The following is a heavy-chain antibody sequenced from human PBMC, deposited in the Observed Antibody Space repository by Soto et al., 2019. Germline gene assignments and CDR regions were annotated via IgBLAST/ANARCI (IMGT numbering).Heavy chain of an antibody. J-gene: IGHJ3*02. CDR2: INPSGGST. CDR3: ARGAARYYDSSGYYHDAFDI. V-gene: IGHV1-46*01. CDR1: GYTFTSYY. Sequence: QVQLVQSGAEVKKPGASVKVSCKASGYTFTSYYMHWVRQAPGQGLEWMGIINPSGGSTSYAQKFQGRVTMTRDTSTSKVYMELSSLRSEDTAVYFCARGAARYYDSSGYYHDAFDICGQGTMVTVSS. D-gene: IGHD3-22*01.